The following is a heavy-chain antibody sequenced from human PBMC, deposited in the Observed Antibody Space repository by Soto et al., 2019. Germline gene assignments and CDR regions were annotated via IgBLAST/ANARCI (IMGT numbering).Heavy chain of an antibody. D-gene: IGHD3-10*01. CDR1: GGSISSGGYY. CDR2: IYYSGST. Sequence: SETLSLTCTVSGGSISSGGYYWSWIRQHPGKGLEWIGYIYYSGSTYYNPSLKSRVTISVDTSKNQFSLKLSSVTAADTAVYYCARDRRITMVRGVISSWFDPWGQGTLVTVS. J-gene: IGHJ5*02. CDR3: ARDRRITMVRGVISSWFDP. V-gene: IGHV4-31*03.